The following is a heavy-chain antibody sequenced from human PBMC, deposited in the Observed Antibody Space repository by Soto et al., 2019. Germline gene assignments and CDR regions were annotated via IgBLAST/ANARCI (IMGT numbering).Heavy chain of an antibody. Sequence: PGGSLRLSCAASGFTFSSYSMNWVRQAPGKGLEWVSSISNSSSYIYYADSVKGRFTISRDNAKNSLYLQMNSLRAEDTAVYYCARDLYDILSGYNYGMDVWGQGTTVTVSS. V-gene: IGHV3-21*01. D-gene: IGHD3-9*01. CDR1: GFTFSSYS. CDR2: ISNSSSYI. J-gene: IGHJ6*02. CDR3: ARDLYDILSGYNYGMDV.